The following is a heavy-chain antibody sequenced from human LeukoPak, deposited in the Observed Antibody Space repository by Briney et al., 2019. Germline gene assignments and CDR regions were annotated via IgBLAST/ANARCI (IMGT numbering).Heavy chain of an antibody. J-gene: IGHJ3*02. Sequence: GGSLRLSCAASGFTFNTYWMTWVRQAPGKGLEWVSGINWNGGSTGYADSVKGRFTISRDNAKNSLYLQMNSLRAEDTALYYCARDRSSGYYYVDAFDIWGQGTMVTVPS. V-gene: IGHV3-20*04. CDR3: ARDRSSGYYYVDAFDI. D-gene: IGHD3-22*01. CDR2: INWNGGST. CDR1: GFTFNTYW.